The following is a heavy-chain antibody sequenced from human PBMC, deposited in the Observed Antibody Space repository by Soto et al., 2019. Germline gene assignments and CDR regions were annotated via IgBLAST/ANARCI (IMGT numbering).Heavy chain of an antibody. D-gene: IGHD3-10*01. CDR3: VRSGDYRSGSYWYFFDS. Sequence: GGSLRVSCTMSGFNVDDYGMSWVRHVPGKGLEWVSGIYWKGGNRHYADSVKGRFTITRDNAKNSLYLQLDSLRAEDTALYYCVRSGDYRSGSYWYFFDSWGQGTQVTVSS. CDR1: GFNVDDYG. CDR2: IYWKGGNR. J-gene: IGHJ4*02. V-gene: IGHV3-20*04.